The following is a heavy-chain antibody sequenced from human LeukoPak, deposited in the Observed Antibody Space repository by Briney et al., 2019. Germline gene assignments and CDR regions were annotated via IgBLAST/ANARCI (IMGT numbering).Heavy chain of an antibody. CDR3: AREGYGSGSYYYYYYMDV. D-gene: IGHD3-10*01. Sequence: TSETLSLTCAVYGGSFSGYYWSWIRQPPGEGLEWIGYTYYSGSTNYNPSLKSRVTISVDTSKNQFSLKLSSVTAADTAVYYCAREGYGSGSYYYYYYMDVWGKGTTVTVSS. J-gene: IGHJ6*03. CDR2: TYYSGST. CDR1: GGSFSGYY. V-gene: IGHV4-59*01.